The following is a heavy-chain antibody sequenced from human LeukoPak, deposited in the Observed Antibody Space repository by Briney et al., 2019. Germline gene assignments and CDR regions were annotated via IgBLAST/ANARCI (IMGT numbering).Heavy chain of an antibody. CDR3: ARGPPIAAAGPSNFDY. D-gene: IGHD6-13*01. J-gene: IGHJ4*02. Sequence: GGSLRLSCAASGFTFSDYYMSWIRQAPGKGLEWVSSISSSSSYIYYADSVKGRFTISRDNAKNSLYLQMNSLRAEDTAVYYCARGPPIAAAGPSNFDYWGQGTLVTVSS. V-gene: IGHV3-11*06. CDR1: GFTFSDYY. CDR2: ISSSSSYI.